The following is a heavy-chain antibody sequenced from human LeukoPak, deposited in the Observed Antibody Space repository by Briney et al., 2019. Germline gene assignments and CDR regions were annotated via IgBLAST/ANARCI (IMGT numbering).Heavy chain of an antibody. J-gene: IGHJ3*02. CDR2: IYSGGST. CDR1: GFTVSSNY. CDR3: ARGGSDPGAAFDI. V-gene: IGHV3-53*01. Sequence: GRSLRLSCAASGFTVSSNYMSWVRQAPGKGLEWVSVIYSGGSTYYADSVKGRFTISRDNSKNTLYLQMNSLRAEDTAVYYCARGGSDPGAAFDIWGQGTMVTVSS. D-gene: IGHD1-26*01.